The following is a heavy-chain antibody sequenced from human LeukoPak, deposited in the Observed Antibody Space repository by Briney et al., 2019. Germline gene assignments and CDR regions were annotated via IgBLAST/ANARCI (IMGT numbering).Heavy chain of an antibody. CDR1: GFTFSIYS. J-gene: IGHJ4*02. V-gene: IGHV3-48*02. D-gene: IGHD2-2*01. Sequence: PGGSLRLSCAASGFTFSIYSMHWVRQAPGKGVEWVSYISSTSSTIYYTDSVKGRFTVSRDDAKQSLYLQMNSLGDEDTAVYYCARAKYAEQGDYWGQGTLVTVSS. CDR2: ISSTSSTI. CDR3: ARAKYAEQGDY.